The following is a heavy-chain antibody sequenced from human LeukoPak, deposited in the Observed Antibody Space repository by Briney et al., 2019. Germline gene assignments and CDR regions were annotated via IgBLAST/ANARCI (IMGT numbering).Heavy chain of an antibody. CDR2: IIPIFGTA. J-gene: IGHJ4*02. CDR3: ARLPPTAALRDY. Sequence: ASVKVSCKASGGTFSSYAISWVRQAPGQGLEWMGGIIPIFGTANYAQKFQGRVTITADESTSTAYMELSSLRSEDTAVYYCARLPPTAALRDYWGQGTLVTVSS. V-gene: IGHV1-69*13. D-gene: IGHD6-25*01. CDR1: GGTFSSYA.